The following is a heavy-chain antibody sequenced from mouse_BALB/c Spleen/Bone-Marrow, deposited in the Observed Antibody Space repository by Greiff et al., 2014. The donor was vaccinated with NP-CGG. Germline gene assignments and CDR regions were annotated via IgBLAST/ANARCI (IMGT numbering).Heavy chain of an antibody. J-gene: IGHJ1*01. D-gene: IGHD2-14*01. V-gene: IGHV1S130*01. CDR3: ARSYRFWYFDV. CDR1: GYTFTSSW. Sequence: VQLQQSGSVLVRPGASVKLSRKASGYTFTSSWMHWAKQRPGQGLEWIGDIHPNSGNTNYNGKFRGKATLTVDTSSNTAYVDLSSLTSEDSAVYYCARSYRFWYFDVWGAGTTVTVSS. CDR2: IHPNSGNT.